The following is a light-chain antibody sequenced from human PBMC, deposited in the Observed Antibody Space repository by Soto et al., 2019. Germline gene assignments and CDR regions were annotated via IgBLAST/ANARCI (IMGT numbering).Light chain of an antibody. V-gene: IGKV3-20*01. CDR1: QSVMSSY. J-gene: IGKJ5*01. Sequence: EDVLTQSLGTLSLSPVERATLSRRASQSVMSSYLAWYQLTPGQAPWLLIYGASSSATGIPDRFSGSGSETDFTLTITSLEPEDFAVYYCQQYGSSPITFGQGTRLEIK. CDR2: GAS. CDR3: QQYGSSPIT.